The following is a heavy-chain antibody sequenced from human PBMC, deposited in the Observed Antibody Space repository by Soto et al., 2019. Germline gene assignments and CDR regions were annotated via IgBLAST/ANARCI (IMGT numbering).Heavy chain of an antibody. CDR1: GFTFTRYS. Sequence: EVQLVESGGGLVKPGGSLRLSCEASGFTFTRYSMNWVRQAPGQGLEWVSSISSTTNYIYYGDSMKGRFTISRDNAKNSLYLEMNSLRAEDTAVYYCARESEDLTSNFDYWGQGTLVTVSS. CDR2: ISSTTNYI. J-gene: IGHJ4*02. CDR3: ARESEDLTSNFDY. V-gene: IGHV3-21*06.